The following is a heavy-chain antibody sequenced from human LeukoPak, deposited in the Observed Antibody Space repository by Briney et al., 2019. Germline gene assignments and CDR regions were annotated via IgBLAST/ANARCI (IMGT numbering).Heavy chain of an antibody. CDR3: ARHPLYDILTGSFDY. D-gene: IGHD3-9*01. CDR1: GYSFTSYW. Sequence: LGESLKISCKGSGYSFTSYWIGWVRQMPGKGLEWMGITYPSDSDTRYSPSFQGQVTISADKSISTAYLQWSSLKASDTAMYYCARHPLYDILTGSFDYWGQGTLVTVSS. CDR2: TYPSDSDT. V-gene: IGHV5-51*01. J-gene: IGHJ4*02.